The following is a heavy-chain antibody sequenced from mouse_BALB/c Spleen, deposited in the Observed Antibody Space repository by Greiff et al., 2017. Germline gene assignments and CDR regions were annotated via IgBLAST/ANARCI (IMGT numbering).Heavy chain of an antibody. CDR1: GYTFTSYW. V-gene: IGHV1-7*01. Sequence: QVQLQESGAELAKPGASVKMSCKASGYTFTSYWMHWVEQRPGQGLEWIGYINPSTGYTEYNQKFKDKATLTADKSSSTAYMQLSSLTSEDSAVYYCAREGGNYVWFAYWGQGTLVTVSA. CDR2: INPSTGYT. J-gene: IGHJ3*01. D-gene: IGHD2-1*01. CDR3: AREGGNYVWFAY.